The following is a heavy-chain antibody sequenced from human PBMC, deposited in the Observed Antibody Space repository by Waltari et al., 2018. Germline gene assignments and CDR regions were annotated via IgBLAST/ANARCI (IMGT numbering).Heavy chain of an antibody. CDR3: ARLPAGGVAVAFDI. Sequence: QLQLQESGPGLVKPSETLSLTCTVSGGSISSSSYYWGWIRQPPGKGLEWIGSIYYSGSTNYNPSLKSRVTISVDTSKNQFSLKLSSVTAADTAVYYCARLPAGGVAVAFDIWGQGTMVIVSS. V-gene: IGHV4-39*01. CDR1: GGSISSSSYY. J-gene: IGHJ3*02. D-gene: IGHD3-16*01. CDR2: IYYSGST.